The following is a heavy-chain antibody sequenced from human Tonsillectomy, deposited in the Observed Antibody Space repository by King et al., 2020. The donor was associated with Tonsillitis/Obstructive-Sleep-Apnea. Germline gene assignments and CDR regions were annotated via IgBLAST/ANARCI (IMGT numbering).Heavy chain of an antibody. V-gene: IGHV4-39*01. J-gene: IGHJ4*02. CDR3: ARLGYSSGWRFDY. Sequence: LQLQESGPGLVKPSETLSLTCTVSVASISSSSYYWGWIRQPPGKGLAWIGSIYYSGSTYYNPSLKSRVTISVDTSKNQFSLKLSSVTAADTAVYYCARLGYSSGWRFDYWGQGTLVTVSS. CDR1: VASISSSSYY. CDR2: IYYSGST. D-gene: IGHD6-19*01.